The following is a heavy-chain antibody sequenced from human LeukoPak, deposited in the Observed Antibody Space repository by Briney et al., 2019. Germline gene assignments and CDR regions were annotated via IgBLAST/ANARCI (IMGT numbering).Heavy chain of an antibody. CDR2: INRKGGRT. CDR3: VKDLYYDNSGYYSGAFDY. Sequence: GGSLRLSCSASGFTFKKSAMHWVRQAPGKGLEYVSAINRKGGRTYYADSVKGRFTISRDNSKNTLFLQMSSLRVEDTAVYYCVKDLYYDNSGYYSGAFDYWGQGTVVTVSS. V-gene: IGHV3-64D*06. D-gene: IGHD3-22*01. CDR1: GFTFKKSA. J-gene: IGHJ4*02.